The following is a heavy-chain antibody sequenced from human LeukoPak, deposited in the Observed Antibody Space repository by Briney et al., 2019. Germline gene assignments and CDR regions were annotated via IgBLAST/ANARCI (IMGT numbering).Heavy chain of an antibody. Sequence: SETPSLTCAVYGGSFSGYYWSWIRQPPGKGLEWIGEINHSGSTNYNPSLKSRVTISVDTSKNQFSLKLSSVTAADTAVYYCARGLSDSVVPAAIAGFDPWGQGTLVTVSS. CDR2: INHSGST. CDR1: GGSFSGYY. J-gene: IGHJ5*02. CDR3: ARGLSDSVVPAAIAGFDP. D-gene: IGHD2-2*01. V-gene: IGHV4-34*01.